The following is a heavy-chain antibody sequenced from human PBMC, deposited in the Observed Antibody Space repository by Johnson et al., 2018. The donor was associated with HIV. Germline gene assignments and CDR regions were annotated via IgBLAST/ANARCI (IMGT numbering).Heavy chain of an antibody. CDR3: SWEIMS. D-gene: IGHD1-26*01. CDR2: LSYDGSNK. V-gene: IGHV3-30-3*01. J-gene: IGHJ5*01. CDR1: GFTFSSYC. Sequence: QVQLVESGGGVVQPGRSLRLSCAASGFTFSSYCMHWVRQAPGKGLEWVAVLSYDGSNKYYAYSVKGRFSISRDNSKNTLYLQMTASFFWAQRPLSWSWEIMSWG.